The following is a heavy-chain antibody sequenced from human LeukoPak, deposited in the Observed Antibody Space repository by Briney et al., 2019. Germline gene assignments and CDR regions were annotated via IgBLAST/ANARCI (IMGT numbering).Heavy chain of an antibody. CDR3: ASQPDIYTSDKFSCYYGMDV. V-gene: IGHV3-30-3*01. CDR1: TFTFRSYA. CDR2: ISYDGTNK. D-gene: IGHD3-9*01. Sequence: GGSLRLSCAASTFTFRSYAFHWVRQSPGKGLEWVALISYDGTNKYYADSVKGRFSVSRDNSQNTLYLQMNSLRPEDTAVYYCASQPDIYTSDKFSCYYGMDVWGQGTTVTVSS. J-gene: IGHJ6*02.